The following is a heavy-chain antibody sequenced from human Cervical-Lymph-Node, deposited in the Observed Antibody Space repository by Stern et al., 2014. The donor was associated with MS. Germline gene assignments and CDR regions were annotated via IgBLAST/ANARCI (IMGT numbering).Heavy chain of an antibody. J-gene: IGHJ6*02. CDR2: ISYDGSNK. Sequence: DQLVESGGGVVQPGRSLRLSCAASGFTFSSYGMHWVRQAPGKGLEWVAVISYDGSNKYYADSVKGRFTISRDNSKNTLYLQMNSLRAEDTAVYYCARRDRIFGVVITEGMDVWGQGTTVTVSS. CDR3: ARRDRIFGVVITEGMDV. V-gene: IGHV3-30*03. D-gene: IGHD3-3*01. CDR1: GFTFSSYG.